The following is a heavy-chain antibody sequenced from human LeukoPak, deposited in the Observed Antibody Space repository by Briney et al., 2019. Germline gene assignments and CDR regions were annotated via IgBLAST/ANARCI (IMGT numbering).Heavy chain of an antibody. CDR2: TGYDGSNK. CDR3: ARVGYTYGSNYYYYMDV. Sequence: GGSLRLSCAASGFTFNKYAMHWVRQAPGKGLEWLAFTGYDGSNKYYADSVKDRFTISRDNSNSTLYVQMNSLRVEDTAVYYCARVGYTYGSNYYYYMDVWGKGTTVTVSS. CDR1: GFTFNKYA. D-gene: IGHD5-18*01. J-gene: IGHJ6*03. V-gene: IGHV3-30*02.